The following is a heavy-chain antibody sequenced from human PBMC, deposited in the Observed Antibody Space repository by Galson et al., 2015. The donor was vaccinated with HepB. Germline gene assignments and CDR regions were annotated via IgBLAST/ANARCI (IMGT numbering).Heavy chain of an antibody. V-gene: IGHV6-1*01. CDR1: GDSVSSNSAA. D-gene: IGHD6-19*01. J-gene: IGHJ3*02. CDR2: THYRSRWYN. Sequence: CAISGDSVSSNSAAWNWIRQSPSRGLEWLGRTHYRSRWYNDYAVFVKSRIIINPDTSKNQFSLQLNSVIPGDTAVYFCARSPRNIGVAGTVRIGAFEIWGQGTMVTVSS. CDR3: ARSPRNIGVAGTVRIGAFEI.